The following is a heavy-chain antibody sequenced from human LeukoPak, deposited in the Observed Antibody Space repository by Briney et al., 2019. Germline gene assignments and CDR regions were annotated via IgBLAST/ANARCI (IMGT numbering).Heavy chain of an antibody. CDR2: IYYSGGT. V-gene: IGHV4-59*01. J-gene: IGHJ4*02. D-gene: IGHD3-22*01. CDR1: GGSISRYY. Sequence: SETLSLTCTVSGGSISRYYWSWIRQPPGKGLEWIGYIYYSGGTNYNPSLKSRVTITIDTSKNQFSLKLSSVTAADMAIYYCARDNGSGYYYDYWGQGTLVTVSS. CDR3: ARDNGSGYYYDY.